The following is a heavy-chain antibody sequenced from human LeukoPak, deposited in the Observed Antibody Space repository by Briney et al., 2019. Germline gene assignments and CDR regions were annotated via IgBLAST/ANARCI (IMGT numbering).Heavy chain of an antibody. CDR2: IDGDGTLK. J-gene: IGHJ4*02. V-gene: IGHV3-21*06. Sequence: GGSLRLSCSGSGFTFRSYTMTWVRQALGKGLEWVSSIDGDGTLKYYADSLKGRFTISRDNANNSVYLQMNSLTADDSGLYFCARDYSSGWFGKGAYWGQGTRVLASS. CDR3: ARDYSSGWFGKGAY. CDR1: GFTFRSYT. D-gene: IGHD6-19*01.